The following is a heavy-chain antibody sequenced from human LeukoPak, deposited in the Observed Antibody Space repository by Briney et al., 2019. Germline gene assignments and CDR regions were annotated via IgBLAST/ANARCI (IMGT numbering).Heavy chain of an antibody. CDR3: ARSSNPPSLPNDY. J-gene: IGHJ4*02. CDR1: GGSISTYY. V-gene: IGHV4-4*07. Sequence: PSETLSLTCTVSGGSISTYYWNWIRQPAGKGLEWIGRIYTSGSTNYNPSLKSRVTMSVDTSKNQFSLKLSSVTAADTAVYYCARSSNPPSLPNDYWGQGTLVTVSS. D-gene: IGHD1-26*01. CDR2: IYTSGST.